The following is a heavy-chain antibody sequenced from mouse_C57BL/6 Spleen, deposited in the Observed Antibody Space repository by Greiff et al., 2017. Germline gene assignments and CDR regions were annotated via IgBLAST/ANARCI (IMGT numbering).Heavy chain of an antibody. Sequence: EVKLMESGPELVKPGASVKISCKASGYSFTDYNMNWVKQSNGKSLEWIGVINPNYGTTSYNQKFKGKATLTVDQSSSTAYMQLNSLTSEDSAVYYCARGYDYDGAWFAYWGQGTLVTVSA. V-gene: IGHV1-39*01. D-gene: IGHD2-4*01. CDR1: GYSFTDYN. J-gene: IGHJ3*01. CDR2: INPNYGTT. CDR3: ARGYDYDGAWFAY.